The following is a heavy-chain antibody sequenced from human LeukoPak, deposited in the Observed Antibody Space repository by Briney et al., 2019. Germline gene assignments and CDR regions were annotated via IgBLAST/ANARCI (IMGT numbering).Heavy chain of an antibody. CDR3: AKDHTYYYDSSGLF. D-gene: IGHD3-22*01. CDR2: IRYDGSNK. Sequence: GGSLRLSCAASGFTFSSYGMHWVRQAPGKGLEWVAFIRYDGSNKYYADSVKGRFTISRDNSKNTLYLQMNSLRAEDTAVYYCAKDHTYYYDSSGLFWGQGTLVTVSS. J-gene: IGHJ4*02. CDR1: GFTFSSYG. V-gene: IGHV3-30*02.